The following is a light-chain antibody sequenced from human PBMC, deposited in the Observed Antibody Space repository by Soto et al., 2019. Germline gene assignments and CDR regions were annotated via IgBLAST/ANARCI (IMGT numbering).Light chain of an antibody. CDR1: QSVNRN. V-gene: IGKV3-15*01. J-gene: IGKJ1*01. CDR3: QQYDRYPRT. CDR2: GAS. Sequence: EIVMTQSPATLSVSPGERVTLSCRASQSVNRNLAWYQQKPGQAPRLLISGASTRATGIPARFSGSGSGTEFTLTISSLQSEDFAVYYCQQYDRYPRTFGQGTKVEI.